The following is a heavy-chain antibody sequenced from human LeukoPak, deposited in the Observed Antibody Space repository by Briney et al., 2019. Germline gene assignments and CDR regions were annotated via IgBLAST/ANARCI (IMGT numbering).Heavy chain of an antibody. CDR2: IKHDESEK. Sequence: GGSLRLSCAASGFSFNSDWMDWVRQAPGKGLEWVANIKHDESEKNYLNSVKGRFTISRDNAQNSLYLQMNGLRVEDTAVYYCTRRLDDWGQGTLVTVSS. V-gene: IGHV3-7*01. CDR1: GFSFNSDW. CDR3: TRRLDD. D-gene: IGHD3-16*01. J-gene: IGHJ4*02.